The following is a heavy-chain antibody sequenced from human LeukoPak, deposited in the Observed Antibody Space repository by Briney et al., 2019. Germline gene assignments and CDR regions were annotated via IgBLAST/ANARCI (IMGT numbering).Heavy chain of an antibody. D-gene: IGHD3-22*01. Sequence: ASVKVSCKASGYTFTSYDINWVRPATGQGLAWMGWMNPNSGNTGYAQKFQGRVTTTRNTSISTAYMELSSLRSEDTAVYYCAGSYSSGYLYYYGMDVWGQGTTVTVSS. CDR1: GYTFTSYD. CDR2: MNPNSGNT. V-gene: IGHV1-8*01. J-gene: IGHJ6*02. CDR3: AGSYSSGYLYYYGMDV.